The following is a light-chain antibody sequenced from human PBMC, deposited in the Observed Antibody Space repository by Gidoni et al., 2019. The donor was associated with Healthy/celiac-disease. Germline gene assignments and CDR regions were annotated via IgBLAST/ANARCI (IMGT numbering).Light chain of an antibody. CDR2: GAS. Sequence: EIVMTQSPATLSVSPGERATLSCRASQSVSSNLAWYQQKPGQAPRPRIYGASTRATGITARFSGSGSGTEFTLTISSLQSEDCAVYYCQQYNNWSPLTVXGXTKVEIK. CDR1: QSVSSN. J-gene: IGKJ4*01. CDR3: QQYNNWSPLT. V-gene: IGKV3-15*01.